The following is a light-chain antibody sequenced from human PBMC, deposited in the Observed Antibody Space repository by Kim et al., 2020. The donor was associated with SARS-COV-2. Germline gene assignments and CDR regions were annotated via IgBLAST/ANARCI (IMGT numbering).Light chain of an antibody. V-gene: IGKV1-12*01. CDR3: QQANSFPLT. J-gene: IGKJ4*01. Sequence: ASVRDRVTISCRASQGIYNWLAWYQQNPGKAPNLLIYSASTVQSGVPSRFSGSGAGTDYTLTISSLQPEDSATYYCQQANSFPLTFGGGTKVDIK. CDR1: QGIYNW. CDR2: SAS.